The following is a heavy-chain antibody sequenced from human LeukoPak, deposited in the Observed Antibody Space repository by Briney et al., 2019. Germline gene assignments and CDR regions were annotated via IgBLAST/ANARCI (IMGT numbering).Heavy chain of an antibody. D-gene: IGHD2-2*01. CDR1: GYTFTGYY. V-gene: IGHV1-2*02. CDR3: ARDHLGYCSSTSCYRDAFDI. Sequence: ASVKVSCKASGYTFTGYYMHWVRQAPGQGLEWMGWINPNSGGTKYAQKFQGRVTMTRDTSISTAYMELSRLRSYDTAVYYCARDHLGYCSSTSCYRDAFDIWGQGTMVTVSS. J-gene: IGHJ3*02. CDR2: INPNSGGT.